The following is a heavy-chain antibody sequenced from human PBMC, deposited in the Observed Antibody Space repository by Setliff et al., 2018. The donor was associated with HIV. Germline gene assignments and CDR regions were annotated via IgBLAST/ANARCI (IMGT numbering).Heavy chain of an antibody. J-gene: IGHJ4*02. V-gene: IGHV3-15*01. D-gene: IGHD1-26*01. Sequence: PGGSLRLSCAASGFTFNNAWMSWVRQAPGKGLEWVGRIKSKIDGGTTDYAAPVKGRLSISRDDSKDTLFLQMNSLKTEDTAVYYCTTAQWVLVGATPFDYWGQGALVTVSS. CDR2: IKSKIDGGTT. CDR3: TTAQWVLVGATPFDY. CDR1: GFTFNNAW.